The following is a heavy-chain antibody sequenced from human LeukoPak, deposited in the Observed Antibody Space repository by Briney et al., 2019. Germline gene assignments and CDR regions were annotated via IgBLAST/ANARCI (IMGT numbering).Heavy chain of an antibody. Sequence: PGGSLRLSCAASGFTFSSYGMSWVRQAPGKGLEWVSSISNSGGSTYHADSVKGRFTISRDNSKNTLYLQMNSLRAEDTAVYYCANEVWFGELKADPWGQGTLVTVSS. V-gene: IGHV3-23*01. CDR3: ANEVWFGELKADP. D-gene: IGHD3-10*01. CDR2: ISNSGGST. J-gene: IGHJ5*02. CDR1: GFTFSSYG.